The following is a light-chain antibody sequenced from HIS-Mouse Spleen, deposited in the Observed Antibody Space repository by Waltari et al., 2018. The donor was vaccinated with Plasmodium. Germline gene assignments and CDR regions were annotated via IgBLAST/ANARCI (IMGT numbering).Light chain of an antibody. V-gene: IGLV1-51*01. CDR2: NNN. Sequence: QSVFTQPPSVSAAPGRKVTRSCSGSSSTHGNNYVSWHQQLPGTAPKLIIYNNNKRPSGMPYRFPGSQSGTSATLGITGLQTGDEADYYCGTWDSSLSAGVVFGGGTKLTVL. CDR3: GTWDSSLSAGVV. CDR1: SSTHGNNY. J-gene: IGLJ2*01.